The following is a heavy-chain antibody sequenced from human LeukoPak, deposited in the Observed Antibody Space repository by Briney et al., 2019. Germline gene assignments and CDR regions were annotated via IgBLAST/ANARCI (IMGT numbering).Heavy chain of an antibody. Sequence: PSETLSLTCTVSGGSISSSSYYWGWIRQPPGKGLEWIGSIYYSGSTYYNPSLKSRVTISVDTSKNQFSLKLSSVTAADTAVYYCARSYSSSWYNFDYWGQGTLVTVSS. CDR3: ARSYSSSWYNFDY. V-gene: IGHV4-39*01. D-gene: IGHD6-13*01. CDR2: IYYSGST. CDR1: GGSISSSSYY. J-gene: IGHJ4*02.